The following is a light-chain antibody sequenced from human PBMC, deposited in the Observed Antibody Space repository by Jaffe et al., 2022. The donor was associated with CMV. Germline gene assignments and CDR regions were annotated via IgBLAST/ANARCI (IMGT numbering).Light chain of an antibody. Sequence: QSVLTQPPSASGTPGQRVTISCSGSSSNIGSNTVNWYQQLPGTAPKIFIYKNSQRPSGVPERFSGSKSGTSASLAISGLQSEDEADYYCATWDESLKAWVFGGGTKVTVL. CDR1: SSNIGSNT. V-gene: IGLV1-44*01. J-gene: IGLJ3*02. CDR3: ATWDESLKAWV. CDR2: KNS.